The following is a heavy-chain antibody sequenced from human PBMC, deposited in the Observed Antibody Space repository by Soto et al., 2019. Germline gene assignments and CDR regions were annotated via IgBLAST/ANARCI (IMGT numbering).Heavy chain of an antibody. D-gene: IGHD3-22*01. V-gene: IGHV4-30-4*01. CDR1: GFTISSDDYY. J-gene: IGHJ4*02. Sequence: PSETLSLTCTFSGFTISSDDYYWSWIRQTPGKGLEWIGYIFYSGSTYYNPSLKSRVSFSVDTSNNQFPLKLRSVTAADTAVYYCARDRGFLSGSSGNFDYWGQGALVTVSS. CDR2: IFYSGST. CDR3: ARDRGFLSGSSGNFDY.